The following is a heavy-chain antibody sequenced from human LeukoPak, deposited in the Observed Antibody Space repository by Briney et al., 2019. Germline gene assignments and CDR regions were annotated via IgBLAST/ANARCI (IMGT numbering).Heavy chain of an antibody. J-gene: IGHJ4*02. CDR2: INHSGST. D-gene: IGHD3-22*01. Sequence: SETLSLTRAVYGGSFSGYYWSWIRQPPGKGLEWIGEINHSGSTNYNPSLKSRVTISVDTSKNQFSLKLSSVTAADKAVYYCATYYYDSSGYYHGYWGQGTLVTVSS. CDR1: GGSFSGYY. V-gene: IGHV4-34*01. CDR3: ATYYYDSSGYYHGY.